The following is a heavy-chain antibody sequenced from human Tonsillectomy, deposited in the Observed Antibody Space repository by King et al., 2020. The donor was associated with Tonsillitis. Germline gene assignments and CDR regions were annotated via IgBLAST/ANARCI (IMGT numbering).Heavy chain of an antibody. CDR3: ARLLVGATSDY. J-gene: IGHJ4*02. CDR2: IFYSGST. V-gene: IGHV4-39*01. D-gene: IGHD1-26*01. Sequence: QLQESGPGLVKPSETLSLTCIVSGGSISSSSYYCGWVRQPPGKGLEWIGGIFYSGSTYYNPSLKSRVTISVDTSKNQFPLKLSSVTAADTAVYYCARLLVGATSDYWGQGTLVTVSS. CDR1: GGSISSSSYY.